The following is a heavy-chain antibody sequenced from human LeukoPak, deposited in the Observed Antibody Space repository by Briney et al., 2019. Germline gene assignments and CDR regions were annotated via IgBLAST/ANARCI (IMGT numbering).Heavy chain of an antibody. D-gene: IGHD6-13*01. Sequence: PGGSLRLSCAASGFTLNNYAMTWVRQAPGKGLEWVSAICASGGNTYYADSVKGRFTISRDTSKNTLYLQMNSLRAEDTAVYYCAKVISSSCGIGGYWGQGTLVTVSS. CDR3: AKVISSSCGIGGY. J-gene: IGHJ4*02. V-gene: IGHV3-23*01. CDR1: GFTLNNYA. CDR2: ICASGGNT.